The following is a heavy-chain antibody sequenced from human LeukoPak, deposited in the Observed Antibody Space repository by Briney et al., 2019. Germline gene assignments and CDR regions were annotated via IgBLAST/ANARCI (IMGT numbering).Heavy chain of an antibody. CDR1: GFTFSNYD. Sequence: QTGGSLRLSCAASGFTFSNYDMSWVRQAPGKGLEWVSIISGSGGSTYVADSVKGRFTFSRDNSKNTLHLQMNSRRADDTAVYYCAKDSDYYGSGSSVDYWGQGTLVTVSS. CDR2: ISGSGGST. CDR3: AKDSDYYGSGSSVDY. D-gene: IGHD3-10*01. V-gene: IGHV3-23*01. J-gene: IGHJ4*02.